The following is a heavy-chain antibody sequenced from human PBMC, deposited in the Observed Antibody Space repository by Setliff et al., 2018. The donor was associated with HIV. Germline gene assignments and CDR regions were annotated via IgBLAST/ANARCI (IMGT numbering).Heavy chain of an antibody. V-gene: IGHV1-8*03. CDR3: ARSGPRDYDYWNNQPRRYFDL. CDR1: GYTFTRSD. D-gene: IGHD3-16*01. J-gene: IGHJ2*01. Sequence: SVKVSCKASGYTFTRSDINWVRQAMGHGLEWMGWVNPKSGDAGHTQKFQDRLTITRNTSTNTVYMELGGLTPEDTAVYFCARSGPRDYDYWNNQPRRYFDLWGRGTPVTVSS. CDR2: VNPKSGDA.